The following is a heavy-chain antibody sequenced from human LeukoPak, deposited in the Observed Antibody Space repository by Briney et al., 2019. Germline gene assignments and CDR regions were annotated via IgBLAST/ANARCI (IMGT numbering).Heavy chain of an antibody. D-gene: IGHD2-2*01. CDR1: GYTFTDYY. CDR3: ARRQIDCSTTSCFVDY. Sequence: ASVKVSCKASGYTFTDYYINWIRQAPGQGLEWMGWINPNRGGTSYAQNFQGRVTMTRDTPITTAYMELSRLRSDDTAVYYCARRQIDCSTTSCFVDYWGQGTLVTVSS. CDR2: INPNRGGT. J-gene: IGHJ4*02. V-gene: IGHV1-2*02.